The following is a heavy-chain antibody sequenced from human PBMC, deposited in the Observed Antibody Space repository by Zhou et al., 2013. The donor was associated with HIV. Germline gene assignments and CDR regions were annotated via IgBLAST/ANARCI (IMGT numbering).Heavy chain of an antibody. J-gene: IGHJ6*03. V-gene: IGHV1-18*01. D-gene: IGHD6-25*01. CDR3: ARALSXRWIGGGFFYMDV. CDR2: ISSYRGHT. Sequence: QVQLVQSGAEVKRPGASVKVSCKASGYTLTGFGISWVRQAPGQGLEWMGWISSYRGHTNYAQKVQGRVSVTTDTSTNTAYMELRSLKSDDTAVYFCARALSXRWIGGGFFYMDVWGQGDHGHRLL. CDR1: GYTLTGFG.